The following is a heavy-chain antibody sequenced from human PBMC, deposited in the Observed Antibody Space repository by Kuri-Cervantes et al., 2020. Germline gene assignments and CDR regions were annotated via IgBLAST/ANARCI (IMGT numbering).Heavy chain of an antibody. CDR2: IKEDGNEK. J-gene: IGHJ4*02. CDR3: ARHSSYGGYDVFIDF. V-gene: IGHV3-7*01. CDR1: GFTFSNYW. D-gene: IGHD5-12*01. Sequence: GESLKISCGASGFTFSNYWMSWVRRAPGKGLEWVANIKEDGNEKYYVDSVKGRFTISRDNAKNSLYLQMNSLRAEDTAVYYCARHSSYGGYDVFIDFWGQGTLVTVSS.